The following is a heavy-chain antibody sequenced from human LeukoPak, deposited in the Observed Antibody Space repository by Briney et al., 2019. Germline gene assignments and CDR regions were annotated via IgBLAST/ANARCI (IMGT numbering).Heavy chain of an antibody. Sequence: GGSLRLSCAASGFTFSSYAMSWVRQAPGKGLEWVSAISGSGGSTYYADSVKGRFTISRDNAKNSLYLQMNSLRAEDTAVYYCARDRKACSSTSCYAKLFDYWGQGTPVTVSS. V-gene: IGHV3-23*01. CDR3: ARDRKACSSTSCYAKLFDY. CDR1: GFTFSSYA. CDR2: ISGSGGST. D-gene: IGHD2-2*01. J-gene: IGHJ4*02.